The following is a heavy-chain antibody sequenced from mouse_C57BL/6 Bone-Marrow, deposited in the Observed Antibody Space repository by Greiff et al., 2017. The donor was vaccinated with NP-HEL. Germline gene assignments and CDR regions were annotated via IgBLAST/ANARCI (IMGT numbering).Heavy chain of an antibody. CDR3: AERDGNPWVAY. J-gene: IGHJ3*01. CDR1: GYTFTSYW. V-gene: IGHV1-7*01. D-gene: IGHD2-1*01. CDR2: INPSSGYT. Sequence: VQLQQSGAELAKPGASVKLSCKASGYTFTSYWMHWVKQRPGQGLEWIGYINPSSGYTKYNQKFKDKATLTADQSSSTAYMQLSSLTYEDSAVYYCAERDGNPWVAYWGQGTLVTVSA.